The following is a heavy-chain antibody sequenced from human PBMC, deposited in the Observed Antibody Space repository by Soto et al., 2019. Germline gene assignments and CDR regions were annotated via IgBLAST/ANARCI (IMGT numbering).Heavy chain of an antibody. CDR2: IYNDGSRT. V-gene: IGHV3-74*01. CDR1: GFAFSSYW. D-gene: IGHD1-1*01. J-gene: IGHJ4*02. Sequence: GGSLRLSCAASGFAFSSYWMHWVRQTPGKGPVWVSRIYNDGSRTAYADSVKGRFTISRDNAKNTMYLQMSSLTVEDTAVYYCARDLSGDTTPYFDLWGQGTLVTVSS. CDR3: ARDLSGDTTPYFDL.